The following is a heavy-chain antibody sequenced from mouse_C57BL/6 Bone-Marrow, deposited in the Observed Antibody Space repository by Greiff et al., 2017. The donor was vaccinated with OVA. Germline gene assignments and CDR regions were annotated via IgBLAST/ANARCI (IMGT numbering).Heavy chain of an antibody. CDR2: IHPNSGST. CDR1: GYTFTSYW. Sequence: LQPGAELVQPGASVKLSCKASGYTFTSYWMHWVKQRPGQGLEWIGMIHPNSGSTNYNEKFKSKATLTVDKSSSTAYMQLSSLTSEDSAVYYCARVRGYYFDYWGQGTTLTVSS. D-gene: IGHD3-2*02. V-gene: IGHV1-64*01. J-gene: IGHJ2*01. CDR3: ARVRGYYFDY.